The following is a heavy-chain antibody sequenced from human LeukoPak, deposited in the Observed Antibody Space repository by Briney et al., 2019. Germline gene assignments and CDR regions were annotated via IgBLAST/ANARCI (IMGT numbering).Heavy chain of an antibody. CDR1: GFTFSSYW. CDR2: IKQDGSEK. V-gene: IGHV3-7*01. CDR3: ARVVATIKGNNWFDP. Sequence: EGSLRLSCAASGFTFSSYWMSWVRQAPGKGLEWVANIKQDGSEKYYVDSVKGRFTISRDNAKNSLYLQMNSLRAEDTAVYYCARVVATIKGNNWFDPWGQGTLVTVSS. D-gene: IGHD5-12*01. J-gene: IGHJ5*02.